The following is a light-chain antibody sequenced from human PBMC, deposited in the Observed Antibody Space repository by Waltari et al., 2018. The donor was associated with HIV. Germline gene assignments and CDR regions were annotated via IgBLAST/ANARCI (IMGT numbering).Light chain of an antibody. Sequence: DIQMTQSPSSLSASVGDRVPITCRTNQDIDNSLNWSQQRPGKAPERLIYAEYTLQAGVPPRFSRSGSATYFTLTISGLQPEDFATYYCQDSHSPPIFTFGPGTKVH. CDR2: AEY. CDR1: QDIDNS. CDR3: QDSHSPPIFT. V-gene: IGKV1-39*01. J-gene: IGKJ3*01.